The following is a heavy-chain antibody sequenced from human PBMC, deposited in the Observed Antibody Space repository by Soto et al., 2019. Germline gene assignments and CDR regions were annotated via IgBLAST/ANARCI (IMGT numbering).Heavy chain of an antibody. V-gene: IGHV3-33*01. CDR3: ARSSSGYVSYTDY. J-gene: IGHJ4*02. Sequence: LRLSCAASGFNFSSYGMHWDRQAPGKGLEWVAVIWFYGRNQYYVDSVKGRFTISRDNSKNTLYLQMNSLRAADTAVYYCARSSSGYVSYTDYWGQGTLVTVSS. D-gene: IGHD5-12*01. CDR2: IWFYGRNQ. CDR1: GFNFSSYG.